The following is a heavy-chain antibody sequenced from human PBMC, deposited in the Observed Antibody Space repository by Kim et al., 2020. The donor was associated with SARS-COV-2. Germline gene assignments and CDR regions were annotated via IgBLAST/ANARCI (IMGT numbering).Heavy chain of an antibody. Sequence: GGSLRLSCAASGFTFSSYSMNWVRQAPGKGLEWVSYISSSSSTIYYADSVKGRFTISRDNAKNSLYLQMNSLRDEDTAVYYCAREGRGAGPLPFYNWFDPWGQGTLVTVSS. CDR2: ISSSSSTI. J-gene: IGHJ5*02. V-gene: IGHV3-48*02. CDR1: GFTFSSYS. CDR3: AREGRGAGPLPFYNWFDP. D-gene: IGHD6-19*01.